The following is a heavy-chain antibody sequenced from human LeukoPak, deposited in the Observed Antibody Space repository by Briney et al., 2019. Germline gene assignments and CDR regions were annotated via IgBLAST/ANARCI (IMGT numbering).Heavy chain of an antibody. CDR1: GYTFTSYA. CDR2: INTNSGNP. Sequence: GASVKVSCKASGYTFTSYAMNWVRQAPGQGLEWMGWINTNSGNPTYAQGFTGRFVFSLDTSVSTAYLQISSLKAEDTAVYYCASDSSSWPDYFDYWGQGTLVTVSS. V-gene: IGHV7-4-1*02. CDR3: ASDSSSWPDYFDY. D-gene: IGHD6-13*01. J-gene: IGHJ4*02.